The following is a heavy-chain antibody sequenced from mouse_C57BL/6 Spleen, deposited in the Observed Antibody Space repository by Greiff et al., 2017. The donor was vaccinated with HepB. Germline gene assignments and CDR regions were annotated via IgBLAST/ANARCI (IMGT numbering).Heavy chain of an antibody. CDR1: GYTFTDYN. J-gene: IGHJ3*01. Sequence: VQLQQSGPELVKPGASVKIPCKASGYTFTDYNMDWVKQSHGKSLEWIGDINPNNGGTIYNQKFKGKATLTVDKSSSTAYLELRSLTSEDTAVYYGASGWFPWFAYWGQGTLVTVSA. D-gene: IGHD1-1*02. CDR2: INPNNGGT. V-gene: IGHV1-18*01. CDR3: ASGWFPWFAY.